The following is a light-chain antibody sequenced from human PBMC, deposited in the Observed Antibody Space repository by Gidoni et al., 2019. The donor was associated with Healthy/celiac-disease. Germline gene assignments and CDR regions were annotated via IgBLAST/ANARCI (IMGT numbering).Light chain of an antibody. CDR1: QSVSSY. V-gene: IGKV3-11*01. Sequence: EMVLTQSPATLSLSPGERATLSCRASQSVSSYLAWYQQKPGQTPRLLIYDASNRATGIPARFSGSGSWTDFFLTISSLEPADFAVYYCRQRSNWPLTFGGGTKVEIK. J-gene: IGKJ4*01. CDR2: DAS. CDR3: RQRSNWPLT.